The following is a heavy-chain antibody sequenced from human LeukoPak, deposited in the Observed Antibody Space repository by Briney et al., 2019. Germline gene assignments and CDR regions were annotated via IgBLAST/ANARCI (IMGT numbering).Heavy chain of an antibody. CDR2: ISGSGGST. Sequence: PGGSLRLSCVVSGFTFTNFAVSWVRQPPGKGLEWVSSISGSGGSTYYADSVKGRFTISRDNSKDSPYLQMNILRAEDTAVYYCARDTPDANFDYWGQGTLVTVSS. CDR1: GFTFTNFA. D-gene: IGHD5-18*01. V-gene: IGHV3-23*01. J-gene: IGHJ4*02. CDR3: ARDTPDANFDY.